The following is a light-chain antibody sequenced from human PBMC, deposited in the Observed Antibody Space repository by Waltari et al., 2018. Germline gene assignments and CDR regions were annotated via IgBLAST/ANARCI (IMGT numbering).Light chain of an antibody. Sequence: NVLTQSPDTLSLSPGEPATLSCRASQCVGDSDLAWYQHKPGHSPRLLIYAASNRASGISDRFSGSGSGRDFTLTISSLEPEDFAVYYCHQYGSAPLFGGGTKVEIK. CDR3: HQYGSAPL. J-gene: IGKJ4*01. CDR1: QCVGDSD. CDR2: AAS. V-gene: IGKV3-20*01.